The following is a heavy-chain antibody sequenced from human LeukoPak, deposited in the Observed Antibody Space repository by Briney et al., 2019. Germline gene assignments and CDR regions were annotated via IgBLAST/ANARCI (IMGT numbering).Heavy chain of an antibody. V-gene: IGHV1-8*01. J-gene: IGHJ4*02. CDR1: GYTFTSYD. D-gene: IGHD3-10*01. Sequence: ASVKVSCKASGYTFTSYDINWVRQATGQGLEWMGWMNPNSGNTGYAQKFQGRVTMTRNTSISTAYMGLSSLRSEDTAVYYCARGARYYYGSGSYVDYWGQGTLVTVSS. CDR2: MNPNSGNT. CDR3: ARGARYYYGSGSYVDY.